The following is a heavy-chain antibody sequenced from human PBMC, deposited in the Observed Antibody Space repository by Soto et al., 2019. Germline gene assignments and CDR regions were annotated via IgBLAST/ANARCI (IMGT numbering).Heavy chain of an antibody. V-gene: IGHV5-10-1*01. CDR1: GYSFTSYW. CDR3: ARVGYYDILTGYPTRVAFDI. J-gene: IGHJ3*02. D-gene: IGHD3-9*01. Sequence: GESLKISCKGSGYSFTSYWISWVRQMPGKGLEWMGRIDPSDSYTNYSPSFQGHVTISADKSISTAYLQWSSLKASDTAMYYCARVGYYDILTGYPTRVAFDIWGQGTMVTVSS. CDR2: IDPSDSYT.